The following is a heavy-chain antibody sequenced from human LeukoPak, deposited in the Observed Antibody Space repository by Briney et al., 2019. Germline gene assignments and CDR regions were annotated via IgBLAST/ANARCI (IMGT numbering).Heavy chain of an antibody. Sequence: GGSLRLSCAASGFTFSSYGMSWVRQAPGKGLEWVSDISGSGGSTNYADSVKGRFTISRDNSKNTLYLQMNSLRAEDTAVYYCAKGDTTWELPHDYWGQGTLVTVSS. CDR3: AKGDTTWELPHDY. D-gene: IGHD1-26*01. V-gene: IGHV3-23*01. J-gene: IGHJ4*02. CDR2: ISGSGGST. CDR1: GFTFSSYG.